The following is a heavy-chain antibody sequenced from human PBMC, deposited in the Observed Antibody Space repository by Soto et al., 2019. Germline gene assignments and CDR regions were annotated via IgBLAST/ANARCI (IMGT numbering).Heavy chain of an antibody. CDR1: GFTFSSYA. J-gene: IGHJ4*02. D-gene: IGHD4-17*01. Sequence: QVQLVESGGGVVQPGRSLRLSCAASGFTFSSYAVHWVRQAPGKGLEWVAIISYDGGNKYYADSVKGRITISRDNSKNTLYLQMNSLRAEETGGYYWARGGFMRYGGKADYWGQGTLVTVSS. CDR2: ISYDGGNK. CDR3: ARGGFMRYGGKADY. V-gene: IGHV3-30-3*01.